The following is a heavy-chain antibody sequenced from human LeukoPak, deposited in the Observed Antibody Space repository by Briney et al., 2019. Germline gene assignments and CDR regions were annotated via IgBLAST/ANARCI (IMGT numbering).Heavy chain of an antibody. J-gene: IGHJ4*02. CDR1: GYTFTGYY. D-gene: IGHD6-19*01. CDR3: ARGGPIAVAGMQSDY. Sequence: ASVKVSCKASGYTFTGYYMHWVRQAPGQGLEWMGWINPNSGGTNYAQKFQGRVTMTRDTSISTACMELSRLRSDDTAVYYCARGGPIAVAGMQSDYWGQGTLVTVSS. CDR2: INPNSGGT. V-gene: IGHV1-2*02.